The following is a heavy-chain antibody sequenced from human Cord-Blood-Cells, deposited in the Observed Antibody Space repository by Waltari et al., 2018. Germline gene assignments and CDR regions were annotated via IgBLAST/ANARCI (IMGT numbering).Heavy chain of an antibody. CDR3: ARDIVVVVAATPGYYYGMDV. J-gene: IGHJ6*02. CDR2: IIPIFGTA. Sequence: GLEWMGGIIPIFGTANYAQKFQGRVTITADESTSTAYMELSSLRSEDTAVYYCARDIVVVVAATPGYYYGMDVWGQGTTVTVSS. V-gene: IGHV1-69*01. D-gene: IGHD2-15*01.